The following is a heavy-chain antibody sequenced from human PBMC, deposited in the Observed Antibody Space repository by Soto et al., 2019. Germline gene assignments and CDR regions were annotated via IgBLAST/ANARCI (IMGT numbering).Heavy chain of an antibody. J-gene: IGHJ4*02. D-gene: IGHD6-19*01. Sequence: QVQLQESGPGLVKPSGTLSLTCAVSSGSISSSNWWSWVRQPPGKGLEWIGEIYHSGSTNYNPSLKSRVTISVDKSKNQFSLKLSSVTAADTAVYYCAAQNRQLSSGWPLDYWGQGTLVTVSS. V-gene: IGHV4-4*02. CDR1: SGSISSSNW. CDR3: AAQNRQLSSGWPLDY. CDR2: IYHSGST.